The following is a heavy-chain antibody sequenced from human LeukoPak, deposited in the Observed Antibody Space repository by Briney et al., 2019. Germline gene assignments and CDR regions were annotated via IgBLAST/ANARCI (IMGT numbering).Heavy chain of an antibody. CDR1: GVSISSYY. D-gene: IGHD3-16*01. CDR2: IYYSGST. J-gene: IGHJ4*02. Sequence: SETLSLTCTVSGVSISSYYWSWIRQPPGKGLEWIGYIYYSGSTNYNPSLKSRVTISVDTSKNQFSLKLSSVTAADTAVYYCARSYGINYFDCWGQGTLVTVSS. V-gene: IGHV4-59*01. CDR3: ARSYGINYFDC.